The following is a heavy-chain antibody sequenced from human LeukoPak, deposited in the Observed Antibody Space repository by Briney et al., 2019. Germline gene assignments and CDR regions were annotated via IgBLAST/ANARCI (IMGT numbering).Heavy chain of an antibody. V-gene: IGHV4-39*01. CDR3: ARQSLSYGCDY. D-gene: IGHD5-18*01. CDR1: GGSISSSSYY. J-gene: IGHJ4*02. CDR2: MYYSGST. Sequence: SETLSLTCTVSGGSISSSSYYWGWIRQPRGKGLEWIGSMYYSGSTYYHPSVKSRFTISVDTSKNQFSLKLSSVTAADTAVYYCARQSLSYGCDYWGQGTLVTVSS.